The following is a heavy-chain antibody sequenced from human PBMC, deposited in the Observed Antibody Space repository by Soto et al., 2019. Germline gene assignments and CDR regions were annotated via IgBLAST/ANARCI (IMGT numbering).Heavy chain of an antibody. CDR3: AVWLTSSNYFGVDV. CDR1: GFTFSSYG. V-gene: IGHV3-33*01. Sequence: ESGGGVVQPGRSLRLSCAASGFTFSSYGMHWVRQAPGKGLEWVAVIWSDASNIYYADSVKGRFTISRDNSKNTLYLQMNSLRDEDTAVYYCAVWLTSSNYFGVDVWGPGTTVTVS. J-gene: IGHJ6*02. CDR2: IWSDASNI. D-gene: IGHD2-21*01.